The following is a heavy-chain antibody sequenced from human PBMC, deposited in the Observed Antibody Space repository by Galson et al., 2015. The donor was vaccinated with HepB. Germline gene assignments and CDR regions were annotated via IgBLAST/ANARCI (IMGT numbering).Heavy chain of an antibody. CDR3: ARRIAVAGPYFDY. V-gene: IGHV4-59*08. CDR2: IYYSGST. Sequence: ETLSLTCTVSGGSISSYYWSWIRQPPGKGLEWIGYIYYSGSTNYNPSLKSRVTISVDTSKNQFSLKLSSVTAADTAVYYCARRIAVAGPYFDYWGQGTLVTVSS. CDR1: GGSISSYY. J-gene: IGHJ4*02. D-gene: IGHD6-19*01.